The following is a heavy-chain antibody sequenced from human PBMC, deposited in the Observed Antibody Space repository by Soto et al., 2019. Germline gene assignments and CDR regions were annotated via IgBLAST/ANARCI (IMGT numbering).Heavy chain of an antibody. CDR2: ISSSSSTI. CDR1: GFTFSSYS. D-gene: IGHD3-3*01. Sequence: GGSLRLSCAASGFTFSSYSMNWVRQAPGKGLEWVSYISSSSSTIYYADSVKGRFTISRDNAKNSLYLQMNSLRDEDTAVYYCARDGYPRITIFGVVGGMDVWGQGTTVTVSS. V-gene: IGHV3-48*02. CDR3: ARDGYPRITIFGVVGGMDV. J-gene: IGHJ6*02.